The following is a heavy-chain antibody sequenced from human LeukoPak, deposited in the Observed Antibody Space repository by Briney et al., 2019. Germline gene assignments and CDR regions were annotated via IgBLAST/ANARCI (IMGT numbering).Heavy chain of an antibody. CDR2: IIPIFGTA. CDR3: ARVGWQGYPDYYYYGMDV. CDR1: GGTFSSYA. V-gene: IGHV1-69*13. Sequence: GASVKVSCKASGGTFSSYAISWVQQAPGQGLEWMGGIIPIFGTANYAQKFQGRVTITADESTSTAYMELSSLRSEDTAVYYCARVGWQGYPDYYYYGMDVWGKGTTVTVSS. D-gene: IGHD3-16*02. J-gene: IGHJ6*04.